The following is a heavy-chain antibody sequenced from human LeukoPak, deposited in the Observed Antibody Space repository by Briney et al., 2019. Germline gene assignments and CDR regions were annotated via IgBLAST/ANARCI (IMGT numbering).Heavy chain of an antibody. J-gene: IGHJ4*02. V-gene: IGHV3-74*01. CDR1: GFTFSSYW. Sequence: GGSLRFSCAASGFTFSSYWMHWVRQGPGKGLVWVSRIKSDGTTTDYEDSVKGRFTVSRDNAKNTLYLQMNSLRGDDTAVYYCARGTWGLFDYWGQGIRVTVSS. CDR3: ARGTWGLFDY. CDR2: IKSDGTTT. D-gene: IGHD7-27*01.